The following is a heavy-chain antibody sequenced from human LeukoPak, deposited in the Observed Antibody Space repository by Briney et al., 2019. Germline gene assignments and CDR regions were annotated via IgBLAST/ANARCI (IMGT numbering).Heavy chain of an antibody. CDR1: GYTFTSYG. CDR3: ARFPYCSSTSCYYYYYGMDV. D-gene: IGHD2-2*01. CDR2: MNPNSGNT. V-gene: IGHV1-8*02. Sequence: GASVKVSCKASGYTFTSYGISWVRQATGQGLEWMGWMNPNSGNTGYAQKFQGRVTMTRNTSISTAYMELSSLRSEDTAVYYCARFPYCSSTSCYYYYYGMDVWGQGTTVTVSS. J-gene: IGHJ6*02.